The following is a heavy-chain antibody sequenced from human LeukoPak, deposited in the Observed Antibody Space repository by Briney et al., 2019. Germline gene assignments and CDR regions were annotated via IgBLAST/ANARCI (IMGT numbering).Heavy chain of an antibody. D-gene: IGHD5-18*01. Sequence: SETLSLTCTVSGGSISSGSYYWSWIRQPAGKGLEWIGRIYTSGSTNYNPSLKSRVTMSVDTSKNQFSLKLSSVTAADTAIYYCARDRHLGQLTPFDIWGQGTMVTVSS. CDR1: GGSISSGSYY. V-gene: IGHV4-61*02. CDR2: IYTSGST. J-gene: IGHJ3*02. CDR3: ARDRHLGQLTPFDI.